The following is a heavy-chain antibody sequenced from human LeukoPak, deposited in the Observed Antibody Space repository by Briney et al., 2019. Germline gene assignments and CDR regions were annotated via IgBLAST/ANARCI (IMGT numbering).Heavy chain of an antibody. CDR2: VHLNGAT. D-gene: IGHD1-26*01. CDR3: TRESGAFSPFGF. V-gene: IGHV4-4*02. CDR1: GGSILSTNW. Sequence: SETLSLTCAVSGGSILSTNWWSWVRQPPGKGLEWIGEVHLNGATNYNPSVEGRVTMSIDKSKNHLSLDVISVTAADTAMYYCTRESGAFSPFGFWGQGTLVTVSS. J-gene: IGHJ4*02.